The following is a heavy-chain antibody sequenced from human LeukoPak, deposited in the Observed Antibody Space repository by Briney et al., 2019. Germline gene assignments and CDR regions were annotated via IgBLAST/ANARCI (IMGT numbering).Heavy chain of an antibody. V-gene: IGHV3-7*01. J-gene: IGHJ3*02. CDR2: IKQDGSEK. Sequence: QSGGSLRLSCAASGFTFSSYSMNWVRQAPGKGLEWVANIKQDGSEKYYVDSVKGRFTISRDNAKNSLYLQMNSLRAEDTAVYYCARVPRWLDAFDIWGQGTMVTVSS. CDR1: GFTFSSYS. CDR3: ARVPRWLDAFDI. D-gene: IGHD3-22*01.